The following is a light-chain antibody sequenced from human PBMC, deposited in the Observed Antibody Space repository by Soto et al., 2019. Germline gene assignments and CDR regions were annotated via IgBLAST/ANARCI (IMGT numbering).Light chain of an antibody. CDR3: SSYAGSSNV. CDR1: SSDVGGYNY. V-gene: IGLV2-8*01. Sequence: QSALTQPPSASGSPGQSVAISCTGTSSDVGGYNYVSWYQQHPGKAPKLMIYEVNKPPSGVPDLFSGSKSGNTASLTVSGLQAEDEADYYCSSYAGSSNVFGTGTKLTVL. J-gene: IGLJ1*01. CDR2: EVN.